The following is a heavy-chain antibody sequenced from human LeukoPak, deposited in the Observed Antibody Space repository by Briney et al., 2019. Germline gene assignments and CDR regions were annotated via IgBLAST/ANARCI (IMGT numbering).Heavy chain of an antibody. J-gene: IGHJ3*02. CDR3: AKDRGAGLHDAFDI. CDR2: ISWNSGNI. CDR1: GFTFDDYA. V-gene: IGHV3-9*01. D-gene: IGHD1-26*01. Sequence: GGSPRLSCAASGFTFDDYAMHWVRQAPGKGLEWVSGISWNSGNIDYADSVKGRLTISRDNAKNSLDLQMNSLRAEDTALYYCAKDRGAGLHDAFDIWGQGTMVTVSS.